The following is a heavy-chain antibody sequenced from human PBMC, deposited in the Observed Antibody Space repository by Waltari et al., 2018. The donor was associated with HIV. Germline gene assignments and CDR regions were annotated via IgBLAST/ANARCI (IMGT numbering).Heavy chain of an antibody. V-gene: IGHV3-30*18. CDR2: IWHDETNK. CDR1: GFTFSRYG. D-gene: IGHD6-6*01. CDR3: AKEDSSSSDPHYFDY. Sequence: QVQLVESGGGVVQPGRSLRLSCAASGFTFSRYGMHWVRQAPGKGLEWVAVIWHDETNKYDADSVTGRFTISRDNSMNTLYLQMNSLRAEDTAMYYCAKEDSSSSDPHYFDYWGQGTLVTVSS. J-gene: IGHJ4*02.